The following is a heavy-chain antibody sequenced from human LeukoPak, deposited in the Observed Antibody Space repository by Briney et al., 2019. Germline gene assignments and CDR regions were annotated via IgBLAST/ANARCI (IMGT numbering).Heavy chain of an antibody. J-gene: IGHJ3*02. CDR2: IRSKANSYAT. V-gene: IGHV3-73*01. CDR3: TRDGAYYDFWSGSIDAFDI. D-gene: IGHD3-3*01. CDR1: GFTFSGSA. Sequence: PGGSLRLSCAASGFTFSGSAMHWVRQASGKGLEWVGRIRSKANSYATAYAASVKGRFTISRDDSKNTAYLQMNSLKTEDTAVYYCTRDGAYYDFWSGSIDAFDIWGQGTMVTVSS.